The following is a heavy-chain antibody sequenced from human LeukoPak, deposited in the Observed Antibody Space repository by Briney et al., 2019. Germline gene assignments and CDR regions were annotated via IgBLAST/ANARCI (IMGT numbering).Heavy chain of an antibody. Sequence: GGSLRLSCAASGFTVSSNYMSWVRQAPGKGLEWVSVIYSGGSTYYADSVKGRFTISRDNSKNTLYLQMNSLRAEDTAVHYCARGVAFSQNYYYYMDVWGKGTTVTISS. J-gene: IGHJ6*03. CDR3: ARGVAFSQNYYYYMDV. D-gene: IGHD2-15*01. CDR2: IYSGGST. V-gene: IGHV3-66*01. CDR1: GFTVSSNY.